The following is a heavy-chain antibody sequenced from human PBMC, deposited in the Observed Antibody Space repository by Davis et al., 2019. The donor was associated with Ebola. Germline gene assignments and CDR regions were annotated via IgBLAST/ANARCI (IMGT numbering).Heavy chain of an antibody. CDR2: ISSNGGST. CDR1: GFTFSSYA. D-gene: IGHD2-2*01. Sequence: GESLKISCSASGFTFSSYAMHWVRQAPGKGLEYVSAISSNGGSTYYADSVKGRFTISRDNSKNTLYLQMSSLRAEDTAVYYCVTHLRNRGSRPAFDIWGQGTMVTVSS. J-gene: IGHJ3*02. V-gene: IGHV3-64D*06. CDR3: VTHLRNRGSRPAFDI.